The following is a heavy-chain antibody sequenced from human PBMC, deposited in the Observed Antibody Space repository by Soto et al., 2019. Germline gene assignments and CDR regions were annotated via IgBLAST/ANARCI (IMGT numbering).Heavy chain of an antibody. V-gene: IGHV1-8*01. Sequence: GASVKVSCKASGYTFTSYDINWVRQATGQGLEWMGWINPNSGNTGYAQKFQGRVTMTRNTSISTAYMELSSLRSEDTAVYYCARGRGLAYCSGGSCYYYGMDVWGQGTTVTVSS. CDR2: INPNSGNT. J-gene: IGHJ6*02. CDR3: ARGRGLAYCSGGSCYYYGMDV. CDR1: GYTFTSYD. D-gene: IGHD2-15*01.